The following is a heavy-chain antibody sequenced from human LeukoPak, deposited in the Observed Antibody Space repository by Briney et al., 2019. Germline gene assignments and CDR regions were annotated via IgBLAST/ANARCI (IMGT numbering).Heavy chain of an antibody. J-gene: IGHJ4*02. Sequence: TGGSLRLSCAASGFTFSSYSMNWVRQAPGKGLEWVGRIKSKTDGGTTDYAAPVKGRFTISRDDSKNTLYLQMNSLKTEDTAVYYCTTDLSDSSGYYVYYWGQGTLVTVSS. CDR2: IKSKTDGGTT. CDR3: TTDLSDSSGYYVYY. CDR1: GFTFSSYS. D-gene: IGHD3-22*01. V-gene: IGHV3-15*07.